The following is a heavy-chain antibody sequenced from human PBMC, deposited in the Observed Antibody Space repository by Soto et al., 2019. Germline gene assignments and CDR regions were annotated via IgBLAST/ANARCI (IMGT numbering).Heavy chain of an antibody. CDR3: TKKGQYHDSSACGRDCYMDV. CDR1: GFSFTTYGVG. Sequence: QITLKESGPPLVKPTQTLTLTCTFSGFSFTTYGVGVGWIRQAPGKAPEWLALIYWDDQKTFRSSLESRLTITQDTSKDPVVLAITNMDPVDTATYYCTKKGQYHDSSACGRDCYMDVWGKGTTVTVSS. D-gene: IGHD2-2*01. J-gene: IGHJ6*04. CDR2: IYWDDQK. V-gene: IGHV2-5*02.